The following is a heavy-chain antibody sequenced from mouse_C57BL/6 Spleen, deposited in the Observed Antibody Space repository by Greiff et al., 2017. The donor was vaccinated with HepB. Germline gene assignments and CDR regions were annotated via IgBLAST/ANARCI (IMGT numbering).Heavy chain of an antibody. D-gene: IGHD4-1*01. CDR2: IDPSDSYT. Sequence: QVQLQQPGAELVMPGASVKLSCKASGYTFTSYWMHWVKQRPGQGLEWIGEIDPSDSYTNYNQKFKGKSTLTVDKSSSTAYMQLSSLTSEVSAVYYCARRGTGTGWYFDVWGTGTTVTVSS. J-gene: IGHJ1*03. CDR3: ARRGTGTGWYFDV. CDR1: GYTFTSYW. V-gene: IGHV1-69*01.